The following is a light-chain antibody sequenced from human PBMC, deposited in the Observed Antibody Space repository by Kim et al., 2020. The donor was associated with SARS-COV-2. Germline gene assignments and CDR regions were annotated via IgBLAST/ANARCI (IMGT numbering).Light chain of an antibody. Sequence: QSALTQPPSVSGSPGQSVTISCSGSNSDIGTHNRVSWYQQSPDTAPKLIIYEVSNRPSGVPDRFSGSKSGNTASLTISGLQAEDDADYYCTSTTTDVPCAIFGGGTQLTVL. CDR3: TSTTTDVPCAI. V-gene: IGLV2-18*02. CDR2: EVS. J-gene: IGLJ2*01. CDR1: NSDIGTHNR.